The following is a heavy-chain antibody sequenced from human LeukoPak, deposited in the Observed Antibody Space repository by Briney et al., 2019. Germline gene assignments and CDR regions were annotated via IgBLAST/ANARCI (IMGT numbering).Heavy chain of an antibody. CDR2: ISSSGSTI. CDR3: ARDRGRSYWSFDY. Sequence: GGSLRLSCAASGFPFNDYYMTWIRQAPGKGLEWVSHISSSGSTIYYADSVKGRFIISRDNAKNSLYLQMYSLRAEDTAVYYCARDRGRSYWSFDYWGQGTLVTVSS. V-gene: IGHV3-11*04. D-gene: IGHD1-26*01. J-gene: IGHJ4*02. CDR1: GFPFNDYY.